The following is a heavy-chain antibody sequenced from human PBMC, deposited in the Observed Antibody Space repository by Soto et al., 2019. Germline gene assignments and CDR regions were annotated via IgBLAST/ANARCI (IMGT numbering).Heavy chain of an antibody. J-gene: IGHJ6*03. V-gene: IGHV1-18*01. Sequence: QVQLVQSGAEVKKPGASVKVSCKASGYTFTSYGISWVRQAPGQGLEWMGWISAYNGNTNYAQKLQGRVTMTTDTSTSTAYMELRSLRSDDTAVYYCARVSISRLRFLHYYYYMDVWGKGTTVTVSS. D-gene: IGHD3-3*01. CDR2: ISAYNGNT. CDR1: GYTFTSYG. CDR3: ARVSISRLRFLHYYYYMDV.